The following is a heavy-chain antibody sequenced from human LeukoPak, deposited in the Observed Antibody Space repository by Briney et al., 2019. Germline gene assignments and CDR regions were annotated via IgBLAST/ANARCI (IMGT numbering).Heavy chain of an antibody. CDR2: ISGSGGST. Sequence: GGSLRLSCAASGFTFSSYAMSWVRQAPGKGLEWASAISGSGGSTYYADSVKGRFTISRDNSKNTLYLQMNSLRAEDTAVYYCARGGLDYYDSSGYNKINFDYWGQGTLVTVSS. J-gene: IGHJ4*02. V-gene: IGHV3-23*01. D-gene: IGHD3-22*01. CDR3: ARGGLDYYDSSGYNKINFDY. CDR1: GFTFSSYA.